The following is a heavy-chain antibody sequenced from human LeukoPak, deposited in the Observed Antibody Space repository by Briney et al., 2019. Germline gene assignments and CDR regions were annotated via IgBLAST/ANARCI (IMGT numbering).Heavy chain of an antibody. D-gene: IGHD3-16*01. CDR3: ARASVLLSADY. J-gene: IGHJ4*02. CDR1: GGFITSSFY. V-gene: IGHV4-59*01. Sequence: NPSETLSLTCTVSGGFITSSFYWSWIRQSPGQGLEWIGYIYNSGGTKYNPSLKSRLTISVDTSKNQFSLNLSSVTAADTAVYYCARASVLLSADYWGQGTLVTVSS. CDR2: IYNSGGT.